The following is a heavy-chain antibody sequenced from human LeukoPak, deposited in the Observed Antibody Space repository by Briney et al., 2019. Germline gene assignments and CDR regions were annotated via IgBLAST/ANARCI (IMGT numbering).Heavy chain of an antibody. CDR1: GYTFTSFG. J-gene: IGHJ6*03. Sequence: GASVKVSCKAAGYTFTSFGISWVRQAPGQGLEWMGWISAYNGNTNYAQKLQGRVTMTTDTSTSTAYMELRSLRSDDTAVFYCARDPSPLHSTYGPYFYYYMDVWGKGTTVTVSS. D-gene: IGHD4-11*01. CDR2: ISAYNGNT. CDR3: ARDPSPLHSTYGPYFYYYMDV. V-gene: IGHV1-18*01.